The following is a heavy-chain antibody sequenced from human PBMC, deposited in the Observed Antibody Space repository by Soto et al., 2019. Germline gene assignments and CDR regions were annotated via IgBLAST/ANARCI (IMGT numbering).Heavy chain of an antibody. J-gene: IGHJ4*02. D-gene: IGHD5-18*01. CDR3: ARGAIRGYSYGHSDY. V-gene: IGHV3-21*02. CDR2: ISITGSYI. CDR1: GFSFSSYT. Sequence: EVQLVESGGGLVEPGGSLRLSCAASGFSFSSYTMDWVRQAPGKGLQWVSSISITGSYIYCADSVKGRFAISRDNAQNSLYLHMNSLRAEDTAVYYCARGAIRGYSYGHSDYWGQGTLVTVSS.